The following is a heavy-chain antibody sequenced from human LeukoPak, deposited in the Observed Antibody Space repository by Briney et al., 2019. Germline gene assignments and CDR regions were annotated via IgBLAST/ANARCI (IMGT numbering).Heavy chain of an antibody. V-gene: IGHV4-59*01. CDR3: ARARDGHINNWFDP. J-gene: IGHJ5*02. Sequence: PSETLSLTCTVSGGSISSYYWSWIRQPPGKGLEWIGYIYYSGSPNYSPSLKSRVTISLDTPKSQFSLKMSSVTAADTAVYYCARARDGHINNWFDPWGQGTLVTVSS. CDR1: GGSISSYY. D-gene: IGHD5-24*01. CDR2: IYYSGSP.